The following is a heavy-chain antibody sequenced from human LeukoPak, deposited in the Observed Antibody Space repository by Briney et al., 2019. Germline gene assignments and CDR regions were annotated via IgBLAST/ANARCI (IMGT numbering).Heavy chain of an antibody. D-gene: IGHD3-16*01. Sequence: PGGSLRLSCAASGFTFSSYWMSWVRQAPGKGLEWVANIKQDGSEKYYVDSVKGRFTISRDNAKNSLYLQMNSLRAEDTAVYYCARVDVRKTVWATPYYFDYWGQGTLVTVSS. CDR3: ARVDVRKTVWATPYYFDY. CDR1: GFTFSSYW. CDR2: IKQDGSEK. J-gene: IGHJ4*02. V-gene: IGHV3-7*01.